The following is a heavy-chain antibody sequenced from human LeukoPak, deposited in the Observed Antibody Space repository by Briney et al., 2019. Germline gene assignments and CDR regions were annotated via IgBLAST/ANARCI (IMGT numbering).Heavy chain of an antibody. CDR3: ARIDCGGDCYSFPYYFDY. Sequence: GESLKISCKGSGYSFTSYWIGWVRQMPGKGLEWMGIIYPGDSDTRYSPSFQGQVTISADKSISTAYLQWSSLKASDTAMYYCARIDCGGDCYSFPYYFDYWGQGTLVTVSS. V-gene: IGHV5-51*01. CDR2: IYPGDSDT. J-gene: IGHJ4*02. CDR1: GYSFTSYW. D-gene: IGHD2-21*02.